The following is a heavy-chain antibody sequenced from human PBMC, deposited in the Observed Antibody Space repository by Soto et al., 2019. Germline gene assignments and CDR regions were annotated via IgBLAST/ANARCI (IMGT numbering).Heavy chain of an antibody. V-gene: IGHV4-4*02. Sequence: PSETLSLTCAVSGGSISSSNWWSWVRQPPGKGLEWIGKIYHSGSTNYNPSLKSRVTISVDTSKNQFSLKLSSVTAADTAMYYCARVSCILALIASAGTHTRRKSGGFDPWGQGTLVTVSS. CDR1: GGSISSSNW. J-gene: IGHJ5*02. D-gene: IGHD6-13*01. CDR3: ARVSCILALIASAGTHTRRKSGGFDP. CDR2: IYHSGST.